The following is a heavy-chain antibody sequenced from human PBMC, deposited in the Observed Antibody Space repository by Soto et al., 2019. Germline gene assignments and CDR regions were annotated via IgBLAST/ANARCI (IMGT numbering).Heavy chain of an antibody. CDR3: ARDFDYGDYLDY. D-gene: IGHD4-17*01. V-gene: IGHV3-30-3*01. CDR2: ISYDGSNK. J-gene: IGHJ4*02. Sequence: QVQLVESGGGVVQPGRSLRLSCAASGFTFSSYAMHWVRQAPGKGLEWVAVISYDGSNKYYADSVKGRFTFSRDNSKNTLYLQMNSLRAEDTAVYYCARDFDYGDYLDYWGQGTLVTVSS. CDR1: GFTFSSYA.